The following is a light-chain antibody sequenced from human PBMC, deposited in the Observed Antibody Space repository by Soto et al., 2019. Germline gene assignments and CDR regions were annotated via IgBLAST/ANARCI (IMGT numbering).Light chain of an antibody. CDR1: QSVSTF. CDR3: QQRGDWPPIT. J-gene: IGKJ5*01. Sequence: EIVLSQSPGTLSFSPGERAILSCRASQSVSTFLAWFQQKPGQPPRLLIYNASNRTTGIPARFSGSGSGTDLTLTISSLEPEDFAVYYRQQRGDWPPITFGQGTRLEIK. CDR2: NAS. V-gene: IGKV3-11*01.